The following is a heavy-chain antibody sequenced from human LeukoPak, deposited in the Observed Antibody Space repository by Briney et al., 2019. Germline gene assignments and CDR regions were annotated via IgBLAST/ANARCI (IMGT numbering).Heavy chain of an antibody. Sequence: ASVKVSCKASGITFTSYYIHWVRQAPGRGLEWMGKINPSGTITTYAPKYQGRVTVTKDTSTNAVYMELSSLRSDDTAVYYCALIAPPHNWGQGTLVTVSS. CDR2: INPSGTIT. J-gene: IGHJ4*02. V-gene: IGHV1-46*01. D-gene: IGHD6-13*01. CDR3: ALIAPPHN. CDR1: GITFTSYY.